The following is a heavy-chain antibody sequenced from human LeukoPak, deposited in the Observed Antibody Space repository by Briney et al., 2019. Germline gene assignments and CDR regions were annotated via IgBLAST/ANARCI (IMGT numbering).Heavy chain of an antibody. CDR3: VRARITMVRGVIGGYFDY. V-gene: IGHV4-59*08. D-gene: IGHD3-10*01. CDR2: IYYSGST. CDR1: GGSISSYY. J-gene: IGHJ4*02. Sequence: SETLSLTCTVSGGSISSYYWSWLRQPPGKGLEWIGYIYYSGSTNYNPSLKSRVTISVDTSKNQFSLKLSSVTAADTAVYYCVRARITMVRGVIGGYFDYWGQGTLVTVSS.